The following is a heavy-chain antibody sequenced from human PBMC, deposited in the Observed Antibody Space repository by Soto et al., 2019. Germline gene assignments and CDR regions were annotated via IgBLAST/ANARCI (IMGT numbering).Heavy chain of an antibody. J-gene: IGHJ6*02. Sequence: PSDTLCLTCAAYGGSFIGYYWSWIRQPPGKGLEWIGEINHSGSTNYNPSLKSRVTISVDTSKNQFSLKLSSVTAADTAVYYCARVGFNWNDDYYGMDVWRQGTTVTVSS. CDR3: ARVGFNWNDDYYGMDV. CDR2: INHSGST. V-gene: IGHV4-34*01. CDR1: GGSFIGYY. D-gene: IGHD1-20*01.